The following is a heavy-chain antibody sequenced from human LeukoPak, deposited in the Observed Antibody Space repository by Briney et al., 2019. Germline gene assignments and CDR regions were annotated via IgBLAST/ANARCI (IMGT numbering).Heavy chain of an antibody. V-gene: IGHV3-7*01. J-gene: IGHJ4*02. D-gene: IGHD3-10*01. CDR3: AKLAKYFYGSETYYFFEH. CDR1: GFTFSNLW. CDR2: IKGDGRDK. Sequence: PGGSLRLSCAVSGFTFSNLWMSWVRQAPGKGLEWVAHIKGDGRDKYYVASVKGRFTISRDNVKNSLYLQMNSLRVEDTSVYYCAKLAKYFYGSETYYFFEHWGQGTPVTASS.